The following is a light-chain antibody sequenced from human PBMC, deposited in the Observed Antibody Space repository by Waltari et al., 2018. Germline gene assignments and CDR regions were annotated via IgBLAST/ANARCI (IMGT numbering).Light chain of an antibody. CDR3: QSYDGNLSDVI. J-gene: IGLJ2*01. Sequence: QSVLTQPPSVSGAPGQRVTISCTGSSSKIGAGYDVHWYQQFPGAAPKVLIYGNNNRPSGVPDRFSGSKSDTSASLAITGLQAEDEADYYCQSYDGNLSDVIFGGGTKLTVL. CDR1: SSKIGAGYD. CDR2: GNN. V-gene: IGLV1-40*01.